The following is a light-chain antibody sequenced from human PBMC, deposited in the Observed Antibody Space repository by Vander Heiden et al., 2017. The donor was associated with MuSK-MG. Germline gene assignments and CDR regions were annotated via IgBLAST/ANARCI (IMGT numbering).Light chain of an antibody. CDR3: SSYTSSTTWV. CDR2: DVR. V-gene: IGLV2-14*01. J-gene: IGLJ3*02. CDR1: SSDVGGYNY. Sequence: QSALTQPASVSGSPGQSITISCTGTSSDVGGYNYVSWYQQHPGKAPKLMMYDVRNRPSGVSNRFSGSKSGNTEALTISGLQAEDEADYYCSSYTSSTTWVFGGGTKLTVL.